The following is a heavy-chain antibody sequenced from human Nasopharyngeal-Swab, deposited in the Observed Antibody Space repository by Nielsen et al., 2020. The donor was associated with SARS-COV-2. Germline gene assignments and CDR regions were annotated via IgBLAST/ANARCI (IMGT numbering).Heavy chain of an antibody. V-gene: IGHV4-39*01. CDR2: IYYSGST. D-gene: IGHD3-22*01. CDR3: ARRDYYDSSDLGAFDI. Sequence: RQEAGKGLEGIGSIYYSGSTEYNPSLKRRVTIAVDTAKNQYSLKLSSVTSADTAVYYCARRDYYDSSDLGAFDIWGQGTMVTVSS. J-gene: IGHJ3*02.